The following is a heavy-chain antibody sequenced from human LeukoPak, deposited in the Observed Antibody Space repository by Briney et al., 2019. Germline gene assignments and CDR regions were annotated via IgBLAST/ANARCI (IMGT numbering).Heavy chain of an antibody. D-gene: IGHD3-16*01. V-gene: IGHV3-30*02. J-gene: IGHJ4*02. Sequence: GGSLRLSCAASGFTFSSYGMHWVRQAPGTGLEWVAFIRYDGSNKYYADSVKGRFTISRDNSKNTLYLQMNSLRAEDTAVYYCGKAVRKYAFGAVGGPRLDYWGQGNLVTVSS. CDR3: GKAVRKYAFGAVGGPRLDY. CDR2: IRYDGSNK. CDR1: GFTFSSYG.